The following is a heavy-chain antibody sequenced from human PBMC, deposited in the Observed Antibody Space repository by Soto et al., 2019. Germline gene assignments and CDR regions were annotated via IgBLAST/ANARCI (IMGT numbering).Heavy chain of an antibody. CDR2: IYYSGST. J-gene: IGHJ5*02. Sequence: QVQLQESGPGLVKPSQTLSLTCTVSGGSISSGGYYWSWIRQHPGKGLEWIGYIYYSGSTYYNPSLKSRVTISVDTSKNQFSLKLSSVTAADTAVYYCARDGEYCSGGSCYSSAWFDPWGQGTLVTVSS. CDR1: GGSISSGGYY. CDR3: ARDGEYCSGGSCYSSAWFDP. D-gene: IGHD2-15*01. V-gene: IGHV4-31*03.